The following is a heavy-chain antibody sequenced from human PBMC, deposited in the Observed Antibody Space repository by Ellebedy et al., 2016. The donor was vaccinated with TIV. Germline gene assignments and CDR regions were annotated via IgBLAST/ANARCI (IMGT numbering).Heavy chain of an antibody. CDR3: ARDMVRGVFDY. CDR1: GGSFSGYY. J-gene: IGHJ4*02. V-gene: IGHV4-31*11. D-gene: IGHD3-10*01. Sequence: LRLSCAVYGGSFSGYYWSWIRQHPGKGLEWIGYIYYSGSTYYNPSLKSRVTISVDTSKNQFSLKLSSVTAADTAVYYCARDMVRGVFDYWGQGTLVTVSS. CDR2: IYYSGST.